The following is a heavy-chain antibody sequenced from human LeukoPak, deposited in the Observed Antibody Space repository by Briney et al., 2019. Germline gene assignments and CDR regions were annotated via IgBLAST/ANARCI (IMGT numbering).Heavy chain of an antibody. J-gene: IGHJ6*02. CDR3: ARGPYYDFWSGYPALYYYYXXXDV. CDR1: GGSISSYY. D-gene: IGHD3-3*01. Sequence: PSETLSLTCTVSGGSISSYYWSWIRQPPGKGLEWIGYIYYSGSTNYNPSLKSRVTISVDTSKNQFSLKLSSVTAADTAVYYCARGPYYDFWSGYPALYYYYXXXDVWGQGTTVTVSS. CDR2: IYYSGST. V-gene: IGHV4-59*01.